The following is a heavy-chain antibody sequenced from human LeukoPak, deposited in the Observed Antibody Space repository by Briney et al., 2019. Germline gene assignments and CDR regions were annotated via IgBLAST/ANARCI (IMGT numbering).Heavy chain of an antibody. CDR3: ARIAAAGPPLNYYYMDV. D-gene: IGHD6-13*01. CDR1: GGSISSYY. Sequence: TPSETQSLTCTVSGGSISSYYWSWIRQPPGKGLEWIGYIYYSGSTNYNPSLKSRVTISVDTSKNQFSLKLSSVSAADTAVYYCARIAAAGPPLNYYYMDVWGKGTTVTISS. V-gene: IGHV4-59*01. CDR2: IYYSGST. J-gene: IGHJ6*03.